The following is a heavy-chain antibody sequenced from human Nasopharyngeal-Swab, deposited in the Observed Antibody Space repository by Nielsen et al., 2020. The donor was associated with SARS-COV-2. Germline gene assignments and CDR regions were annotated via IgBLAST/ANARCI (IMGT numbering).Heavy chain of an antibody. CDR2: ISSNGGST. D-gene: IGHD2-15*01. Sequence: GESLKISCSASGFTFSSYAMHWVRQAPGKGLEYVSAISSNGGSTYYADSVKGRFTISRDNSKNTLYLQMSSLRAEDTAVYYCVKNAVVAATGYGGQGTLVTVSS. CDR3: VKNAVVAATGY. J-gene: IGHJ4*02. V-gene: IGHV3-64D*06. CDR1: GFTFSSYA.